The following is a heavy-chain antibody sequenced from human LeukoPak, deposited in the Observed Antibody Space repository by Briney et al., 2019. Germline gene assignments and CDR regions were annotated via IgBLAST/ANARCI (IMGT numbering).Heavy chain of an antibody. Sequence: SETLSLTCTVSGGSISSYYWSWIRQPPGKGLEWIGYIYYSGSTNYNPSLKSRVTISVDTSKNQFSLKLSSVTAADTAVYYCARHNYGNYGYFDYWGQGTLVTVS. CDR3: ARHNYGNYGYFDY. CDR2: IYYSGST. V-gene: IGHV4-59*08. CDR1: GGSISSYY. D-gene: IGHD4-11*01. J-gene: IGHJ4*02.